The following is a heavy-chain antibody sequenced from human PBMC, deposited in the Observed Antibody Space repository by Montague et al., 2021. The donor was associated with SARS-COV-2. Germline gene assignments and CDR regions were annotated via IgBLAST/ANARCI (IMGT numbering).Heavy chain of an antibody. CDR2: IYYSGRI. V-gene: IGHV4-59*08. Sequence: SETLSLTCTVSGASISSYYWSWIRQPPGKGLEWIGYIYYSGRINXNPSLQSRVTISVDTSKNQFSLKLSSVTAADTAVYYCARLARGKYYDFWSGYHGYPRYYYCMDVWGQGTTVPVSS. D-gene: IGHD3-3*01. CDR3: ARLARGKYYDFWSGYHGYPRYYYCMDV. J-gene: IGHJ6*02. CDR1: GASISSYY.